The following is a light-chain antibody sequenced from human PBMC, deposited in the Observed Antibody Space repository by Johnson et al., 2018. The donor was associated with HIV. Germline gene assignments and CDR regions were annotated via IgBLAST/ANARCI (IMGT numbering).Light chain of an antibody. Sequence: QSVLTQPPSVSAAPGQKVTISCSGSSSNIGNNYVSWYQQLPGTAPKLLIYDNNKRPSGIPDRFSGSKSGTSVPLAITGLQTGDEADYYCGTWDTSLIVYVFGTGTKVTVL. CDR2: DNN. CDR1: SSNIGNNY. CDR3: GTWDTSLIVYV. V-gene: IGLV1-51*01. J-gene: IGLJ1*01.